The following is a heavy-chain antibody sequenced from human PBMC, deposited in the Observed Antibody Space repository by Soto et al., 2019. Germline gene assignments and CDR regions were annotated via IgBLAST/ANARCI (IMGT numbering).Heavy chain of an antibody. CDR2: VHPGDSET. D-gene: IGHD5-18*01. CDR1: GYSFTTYW. J-gene: IGHJ4*02. V-gene: IGHV5-51*01. Sequence: PGESLKISCRVSGYSFTTYWIGWVRQMSGKGLEWVGIVHPGDSETRYSSSFQGRVTISADRSINTAYLQMKSLRAEDTAVYYCASDFYGGYTYGPGDYWGQGALVTVSS. CDR3: ASDFYGGYTYGPGDY.